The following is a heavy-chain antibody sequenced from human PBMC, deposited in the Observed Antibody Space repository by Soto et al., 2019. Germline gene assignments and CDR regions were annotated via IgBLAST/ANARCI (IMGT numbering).Heavy chain of an antibody. CDR2: IYHSVST. CDR1: SGSISSSNW. J-gene: IGHJ5*02. Sequence: SETLSLTCAVSSGSISSSNWWSWVRQPPGKGLEWIGEIYHSVSTNYNPSLKSRVTISVDKSKNQFSLKLSSVTAADTAVYYCARLEVMDGDYGGWFDPWGQGTLVTVSS. V-gene: IGHV4-4*02. CDR3: ARLEVMDGDYGGWFDP. D-gene: IGHD4-17*01.